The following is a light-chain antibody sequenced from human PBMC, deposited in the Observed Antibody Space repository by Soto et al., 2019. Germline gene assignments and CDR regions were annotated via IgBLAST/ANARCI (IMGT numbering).Light chain of an antibody. J-gene: IGKJ3*01. Sequence: EIVMTQSPGTLSVSPGERVTLSCRASQSVSSNLAWYQQKPGQAPRLLIYGASTRATGIPARFSGSGSGTDFTLTINRLEPEDFAVYYCQQRSNWATFGPGTKVDIK. V-gene: IGKV3-15*01. CDR3: QQRSNWAT. CDR1: QSVSSN. CDR2: GAS.